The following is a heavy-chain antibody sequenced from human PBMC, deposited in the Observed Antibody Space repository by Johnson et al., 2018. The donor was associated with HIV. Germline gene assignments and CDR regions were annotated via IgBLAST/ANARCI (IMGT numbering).Heavy chain of an antibody. V-gene: IGHV3-13*01. Sequence: VQLVESGGGLVQPGGSLRMSCVASGFTFSTYGMSWVRQATGKGLEWVSEIDSVGDTYYPPSVKGRLTTSRENANNSLYLEMSSLRAGDTAVYYCARRSARSGGFDLWGQGTMVTVSS. D-gene: IGHD2-8*02. CDR3: ARRSARSGGFDL. CDR2: IDSVGDT. CDR1: GFTFSTYG. J-gene: IGHJ3*01.